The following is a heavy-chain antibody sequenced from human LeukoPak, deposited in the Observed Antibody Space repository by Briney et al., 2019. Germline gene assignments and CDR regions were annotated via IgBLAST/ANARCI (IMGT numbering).Heavy chain of an antibody. J-gene: IGHJ4*02. CDR2: TYYRSKWYN. V-gene: IGHV6-1*01. D-gene: IGHD3-3*01. Sequence: SQTLSLTCAISGDSVSSNSAAWNWIRQSPSRGLEWLGRTYYRSKWYNDYAVSVKSRITINPDTSKNQFSLQLNSVTPEDTAVYYCARDANYDFWSGQSYYFDYWGQGTLVTVSS. CDR3: ARDANYDFWSGQSYYFDY. CDR1: GDSVSSNSAA.